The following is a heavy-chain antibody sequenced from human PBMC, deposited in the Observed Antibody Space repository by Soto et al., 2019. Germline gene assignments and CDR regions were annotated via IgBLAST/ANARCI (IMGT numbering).Heavy chain of an antibody. CDR2: VGNSAANT. CDR3: AKVGGYHYWYIDV. CDR1: GFTFSTYA. J-gene: IGHJ2*01. Sequence: EVQLLESGGGLIQPGGSLRLSCAASGFTFSTYAMSWVRQAPGKGLEWVAAVGNSAANTYFADSVRGRFTISRDNSKNTLYLQMNGLRAEDTAIYYCAKVGGYHYWYIDVWGRGTLVTVSS. V-gene: IGHV3-23*01. D-gene: IGHD5-12*01.